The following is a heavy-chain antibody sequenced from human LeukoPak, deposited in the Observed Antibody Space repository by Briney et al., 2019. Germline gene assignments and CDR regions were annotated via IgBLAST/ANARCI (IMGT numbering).Heavy chain of an antibody. CDR1: GGSISSGSYY. J-gene: IGHJ5*02. D-gene: IGHD1-20*01. CDR3: ARDRITGTTWFDP. V-gene: IGHV4-61*02. Sequence: SETLSLTCTVSGGSISSGSYYWRWLRQPAGKGLEWIGRIYTSGSTNYNPSLKSRVTMSVDTSKNQCSLKLSSVTAADTAVYYCARDRITGTTWFDPWGQGTLVTVSS. CDR2: IYTSGST.